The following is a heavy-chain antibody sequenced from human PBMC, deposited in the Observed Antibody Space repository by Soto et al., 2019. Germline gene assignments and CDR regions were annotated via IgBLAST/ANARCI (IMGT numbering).Heavy chain of an antibody. CDR3: AKTGSMTMIVGGQPLDC. J-gene: IGHJ4*02. D-gene: IGHD3-22*01. Sequence: SLRPSCAVSGFPFTTYAMSWFRQAPGEGLEWVSAISGSGGSTYYADSVKGRFTISRDSSKNTLYLQMNSLRAEDTAVYYCAKTGSMTMIVGGQPLDCWGQGTRGTVSS. V-gene: IGHV3-23*01. CDR2: ISGSGGST. CDR1: GFPFTTYA.